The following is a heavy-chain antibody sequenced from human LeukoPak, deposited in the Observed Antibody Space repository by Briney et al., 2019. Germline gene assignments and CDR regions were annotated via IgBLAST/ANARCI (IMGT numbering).Heavy chain of an antibody. CDR1: GFTLSDYY. Sequence: GGSLRLSCAASGFTLSDYYMNWIRQAPGKGLEWVSYISSSGSNIYYADSVKGRFTISRDNAKNSLYLQMNSLRAEDTAVYYCARGGMIVVVKDAFDIWGQGTMVTVSS. V-gene: IGHV3-11*01. CDR3: ARGGMIVVVKDAFDI. D-gene: IGHD3-22*01. CDR2: ISSSGSNI. J-gene: IGHJ3*02.